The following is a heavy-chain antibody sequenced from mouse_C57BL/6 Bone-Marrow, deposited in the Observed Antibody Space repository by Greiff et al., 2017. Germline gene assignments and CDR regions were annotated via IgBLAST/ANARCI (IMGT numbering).Heavy chain of an antibody. J-gene: IGHJ2*01. CDR1: GFTFSSYG. Sequence: EVKLVESGGDLVKPGGSLKLSCAASGFTFSSYGMSWVRQTPDKRLEWVATISRGGSYTSYPDSVKGRCIISRDNAKNPLYLQMSSLKAENTAMYYCARHRAPYFDYWGQGTTLTVSS. D-gene: IGHD3-3*01. V-gene: IGHV5-6*01. CDR2: ISRGGSYT. CDR3: ARHRAPYFDY.